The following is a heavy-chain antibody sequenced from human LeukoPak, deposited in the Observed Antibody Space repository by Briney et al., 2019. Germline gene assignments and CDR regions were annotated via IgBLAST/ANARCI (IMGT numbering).Heavy chain of an antibody. J-gene: IGHJ4*02. Sequence: SETLSLTCTVSGGSISSYYWNWIRQPPGKGLEWIGYIHYSRSTDYNPSLKSRITISVDTSKNQFSLNLSSVTAADTAVYYCARDRGGYYDSSGFDYWGQGTLVTVSS. CDR2: IHYSRST. CDR1: GGSISSYY. D-gene: IGHD3-22*01. CDR3: ARDRGGYYDSSGFDY. V-gene: IGHV4-59*01.